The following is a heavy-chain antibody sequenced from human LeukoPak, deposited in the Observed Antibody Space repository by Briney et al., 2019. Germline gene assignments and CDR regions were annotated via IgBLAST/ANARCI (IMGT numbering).Heavy chain of an antibody. CDR3: AREYFGESFDY. Sequence: MPGGSLRLSCTTSGFIFANYAMAWVRQSPGKGLEWVSTISASGADTYYADSVKGRFTISRDNAHNSLFLQLNSLRDDDTAVYFCAREYFGESFDYWGQGTLVTVSS. D-gene: IGHD3-10*01. CDR2: ISASGADT. CDR1: GFIFANYA. J-gene: IGHJ4*02. V-gene: IGHV3-21*01.